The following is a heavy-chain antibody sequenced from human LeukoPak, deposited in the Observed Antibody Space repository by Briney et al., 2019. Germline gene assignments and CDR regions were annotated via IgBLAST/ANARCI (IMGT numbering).Heavy chain of an antibody. V-gene: IGHV3-21*01. CDR3: ARDFCSGGSCYTNWFDP. J-gene: IGHJ5*02. D-gene: IGHD2-15*01. Sequence: GGSLRLSCAASGFTFSSYSMNWVRQAPGKGLEWVSSISSSSSYIYYADSVKGRFTISRDNAKNPLYLQMNSLRAEDTAVYYCARDFCSGGSCYTNWFDPWGQGTLVTVSS. CDR2: ISSSSSYI. CDR1: GFTFSSYS.